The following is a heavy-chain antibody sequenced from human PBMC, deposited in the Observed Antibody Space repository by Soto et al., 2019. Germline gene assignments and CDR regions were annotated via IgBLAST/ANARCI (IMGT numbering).Heavy chain of an antibody. D-gene: IGHD3-22*01. CDR1: GGSISSSNW. CDR2: IYHSGST. CDR3: ARLGSQPDYYDSSGSDY. J-gene: IGHJ4*02. Sequence: SETLSLTCAVSGGSISSSNWWSWVRQPPGKGLEWIGEIYHSGSTNYNPSLKSRVTISVDKSKNQFSLKLSSVTAADTAVYYCARLGSQPDYYDSSGSDYWGQGILVTVSS. V-gene: IGHV4-4*02.